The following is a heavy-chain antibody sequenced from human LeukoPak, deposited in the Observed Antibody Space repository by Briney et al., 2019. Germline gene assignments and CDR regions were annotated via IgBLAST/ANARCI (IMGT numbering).Heavy chain of an antibody. D-gene: IGHD4-17*01. Sequence: GGSLRLFCAASGFIFSSYAMSGVRQAPGKGLEWVSAISGSGGSTYYADSVKGRFTISRDNSKNTLYLQMNSLRAEDTAVYYCAIIDDYGDYGGYWGQGTLVTVSS. J-gene: IGHJ4*02. V-gene: IGHV3-23*01. CDR2: ISGSGGST. CDR3: AIIDDYGDYGGY. CDR1: GFIFSSYA.